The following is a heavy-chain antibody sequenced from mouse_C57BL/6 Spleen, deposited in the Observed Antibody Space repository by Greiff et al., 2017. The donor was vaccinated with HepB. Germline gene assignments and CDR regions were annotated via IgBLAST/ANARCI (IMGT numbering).Heavy chain of an antibody. J-gene: IGHJ2*01. CDR1: GYTFTDYN. D-gene: IGHD2-4*01. CDR2: INPNNGGT. CDR3: ARWDYDVYYFDY. V-gene: IGHV1-22*01. Sequence: VQLKQSGPELVKPGASVKMSCKASGYTFTDYNMHWVKQSHGKSLEWIGYINPNNGGTSYNQKFKGKATLTVNKSSSTAYMELRSLTSEDSAVYYCARWDYDVYYFDYWGQGTTLTVSS.